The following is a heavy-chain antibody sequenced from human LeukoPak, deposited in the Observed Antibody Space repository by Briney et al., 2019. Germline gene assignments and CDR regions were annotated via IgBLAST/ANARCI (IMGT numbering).Heavy chain of an antibody. CDR3: AKDAQRGFDYSNSLEY. J-gene: IGHJ4*02. CDR2: IWSGGSNK. D-gene: IGHD4-11*01. CDR1: GFTFNHYG. V-gene: IGHV3-33*06. Sequence: GGSLRLSCAASGFTFNHYGMHWVRQAPGKGLEWVAAIWSGGSNKFYADSVKGRFTISRDDSSDTVYLQMDSLTAEDTAVYYCAKDAQRGFDYSNSLEYWGQGTLVTASS.